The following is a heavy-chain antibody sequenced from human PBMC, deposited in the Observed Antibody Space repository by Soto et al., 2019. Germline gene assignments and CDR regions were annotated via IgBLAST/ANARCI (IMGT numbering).Heavy chain of an antibody. CDR2: ISASGGTT. CDR1: GFTFRDYA. V-gene: IGHV3-23*01. J-gene: IGHJ5*02. Sequence: GGSLRLSCAASGFTFRDYAMTWVRQAPGKGLEWVSSISASGGTTHYAKSVKGAFTISRDNSKNTLFLQMGSLRAEDTAVYYCAKELAESVGYFRWVWFDPRGQGTLVTVSS. D-gene: IGHD3-22*01. CDR3: AKELAESVGYFRWVWFDP.